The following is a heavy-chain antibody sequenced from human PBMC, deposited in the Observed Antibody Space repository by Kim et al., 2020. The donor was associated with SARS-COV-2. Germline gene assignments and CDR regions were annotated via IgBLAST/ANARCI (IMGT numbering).Heavy chain of an antibody. CDR3: AKDQALWFGELLGNFYNYGLDA. Sequence: GGSLRLSCAASGFTFSNHGMHWVRQAPGKGLEWVAVISYDGSNEYYGDSVKGRFSISRDNSKNMLYLQMNNLRREDTAVYYCAKDQALWFGELLGNFYNYGLDAWGQGTTVTVSS. D-gene: IGHD3-10*01. V-gene: IGHV3-30*18. J-gene: IGHJ6*02. CDR2: ISYDGSNE. CDR1: GFTFSNHG.